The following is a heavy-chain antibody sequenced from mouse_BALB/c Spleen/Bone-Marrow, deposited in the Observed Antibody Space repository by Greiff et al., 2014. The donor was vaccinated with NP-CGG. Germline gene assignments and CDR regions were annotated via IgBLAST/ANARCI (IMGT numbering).Heavy chain of an antibody. CDR3: ARSGGIYYFGSSYALDY. Sequence: LVKTGASVKISCKASDYSFTDYYMHWVKQTHGKSLEWIGYISCYNGATSYNQKFKGKATVTVDTSSSTAYMQFSSLTSEDSAVYYCARSGGIYYFGSSYALDYWGQGTSVTVSS. CDR1: DYSFTDYY. J-gene: IGHJ4*01. V-gene: IGHV1S34*01. D-gene: IGHD1-1*01. CDR2: ISCYNGAT.